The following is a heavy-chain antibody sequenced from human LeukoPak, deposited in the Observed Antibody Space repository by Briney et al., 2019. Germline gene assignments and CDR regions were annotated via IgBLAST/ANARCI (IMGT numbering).Heavy chain of an antibody. CDR2: IRSKANSYAT. J-gene: IGHJ6*03. CDR3: ISPGKRYYYYYMVV. CDR1: GFTFSGSA. Sequence: GGSLRLSCAASGFTFSGSAMHWVRQASGKGLEWVGRIRSKANSYATAYAASVKGRFTISRDDSKNTAYLQMNSLKTEDTAGDFCISPGKRYYYYYMVVGGKGTPGTVSS. V-gene: IGHV3-73*01. D-gene: IGHD1-1*01.